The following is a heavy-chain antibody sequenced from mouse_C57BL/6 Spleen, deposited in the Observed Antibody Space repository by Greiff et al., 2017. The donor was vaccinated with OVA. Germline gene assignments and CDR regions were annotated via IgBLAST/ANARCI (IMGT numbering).Heavy chain of an antibody. J-gene: IGHJ2*01. CDR3: ARFNWEPFDY. CDR2: IDPANGNT. CDR1: GFHIKNTY. D-gene: IGHD4-1*02. Sequence: EVQLQQSVAELVRPGASVKLSCTASGFHIKNTYMHWVKQRPEQGLEWIGRIDPANGNTKYAPKFQGKATITADLSSNTAYLQLSSLTSEDTAIYYCARFNWEPFDYWGQGTTLTVSS. V-gene: IGHV14-3*01.